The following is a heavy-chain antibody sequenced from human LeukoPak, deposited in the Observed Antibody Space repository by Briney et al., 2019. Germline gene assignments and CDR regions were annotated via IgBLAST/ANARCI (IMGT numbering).Heavy chain of an antibody. CDR3: ARDYGDYFDY. CDR1: GGSISNYY. J-gene: IGHJ4*02. D-gene: IGHD4-17*01. V-gene: IGHV4-59*01. Sequence: SETLSLTCTVSGGSISNYYWSWIRQPPGKGLEWIGYIYYSGSTYYNPSLKSRVIISVDTSKNQFSLKLSSVAAADTAVYYCARDYGDYFDYWGQGTLVTVSS. CDR2: IYYSGST.